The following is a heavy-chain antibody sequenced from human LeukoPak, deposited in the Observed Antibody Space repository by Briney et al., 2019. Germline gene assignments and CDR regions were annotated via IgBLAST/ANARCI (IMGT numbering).Heavy chain of an antibody. D-gene: IGHD6-19*01. CDR3: AKDSHSSGLDY. V-gene: IGHV3-74*01. Sequence: PGGSLRLSCAASGFTFSDTWMHWVRQAPGKGLVWVSRIRSDGSDTRYAESAKGRFTISRDNAKNTLYLQMNSLRAEDTAVYYCAKDSHSSGLDYWGQGTLVTVSS. J-gene: IGHJ4*02. CDR2: IRSDGSDT. CDR1: GFTFSDTW.